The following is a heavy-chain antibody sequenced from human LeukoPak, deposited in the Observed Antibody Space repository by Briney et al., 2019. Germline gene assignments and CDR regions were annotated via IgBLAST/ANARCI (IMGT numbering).Heavy chain of an antibody. D-gene: IGHD3-22*01. CDR2: FDPEDGET. J-gene: IGHJ4*02. CDR3: ATVYDSSGYLNY. V-gene: IGHV1-24*01. CDR1: GYTLTELS. Sequence: ASEKVSCKVSGYTLTELSMHWVRQAPGKGLEWMGGFDPEDGETIYAQKFQGRVTMTEDTSTDTAYMELSSLRSEDTAVYYCATVYDSSGYLNYWGQGTLVTVSS.